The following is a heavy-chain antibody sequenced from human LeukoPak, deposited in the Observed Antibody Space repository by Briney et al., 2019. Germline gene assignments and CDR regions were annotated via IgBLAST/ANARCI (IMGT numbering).Heavy chain of an antibody. V-gene: IGHV1-18*01. D-gene: IGHD2-8*02. CDR1: GYTFTHYG. Sequence: GASVKVSCKPAGYTFTHYGISWVRQAPGQGLEWMAWISTYNGNTNYAQNLQGRVTMTTDTSTSTAYMELRSLRSDDTAVYYCARSTGYNYYYMDVWGQGTTVTVSS. CDR2: ISTYNGNT. CDR3: ARSTGYNYYYMDV. J-gene: IGHJ6*03.